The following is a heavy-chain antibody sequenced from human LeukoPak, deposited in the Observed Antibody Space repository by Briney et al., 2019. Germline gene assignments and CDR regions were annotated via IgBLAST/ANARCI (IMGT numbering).Heavy chain of an antibody. CDR2: ISAYNGNT. CDR3: ATHYGSGSYYTPLFDY. Sequence: GASVKVSCKASGYTFTSYGISWVRQAPGQGLEWMGWISAYNGNTNYAQKLQGRVTMTEDTSTDTAYMELSSLRSEDTAVYYCATHYGSGSYYTPLFDYWGQGTLVTVSS. J-gene: IGHJ4*02. D-gene: IGHD3-10*01. CDR1: GYTFTSYG. V-gene: IGHV1-18*01.